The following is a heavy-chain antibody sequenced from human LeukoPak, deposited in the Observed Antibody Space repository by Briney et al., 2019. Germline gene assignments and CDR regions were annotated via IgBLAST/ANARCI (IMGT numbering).Heavy chain of an antibody. CDR2: INHSGST. D-gene: IGHD6-19*01. CDR1: GGSFSGYY. V-gene: IGHV4-34*01. Sequence: PSETLSLTCAVYGGSFSGYYWSWIRQPPGKGLEWIGEINHSGSTNYNPSLKSRVTISVDTSKNQFSLKLSSVTAADTAVYYCARRLIAVAGIGAGRNWFDPWGQGTLVTVSS. CDR3: ARRLIAVAGIGAGRNWFDP. J-gene: IGHJ5*02.